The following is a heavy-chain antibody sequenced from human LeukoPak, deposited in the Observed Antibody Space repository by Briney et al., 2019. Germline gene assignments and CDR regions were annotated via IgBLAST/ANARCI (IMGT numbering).Heavy chain of an antibody. D-gene: IGHD6-19*01. Sequence: AGGSLRLSCAASGFTFSRYSINWVRQAPGKGLEWVSSVSGSGASTHYTDSVKGRFTISRDNPKNTVYVQMNSLRAEDTAVYYCAKTSGSGWVYYFDYWGQGTLVTVSS. CDR3: AKTSGSGWVYYFDY. CDR2: VSGSGAST. V-gene: IGHV3-23*01. CDR1: GFTFSRYS. J-gene: IGHJ4*02.